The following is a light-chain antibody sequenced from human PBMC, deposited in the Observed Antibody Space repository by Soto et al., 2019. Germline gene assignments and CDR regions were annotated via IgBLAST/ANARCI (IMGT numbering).Light chain of an antibody. CDR2: RNN. V-gene: IGLV1-47*01. Sequence: QSVLTQPPSASGTPGQRVTTSCSGSSSNIGSNYVYWYQQLPGTAPKLLIYRNNQRPSGVPDRFSGSKSGTSASLAISGLRSEDEADYYCAAWDDSLSYVFGTGTKLTVL. CDR3: AAWDDSLSYV. J-gene: IGLJ1*01. CDR1: SSNIGSNY.